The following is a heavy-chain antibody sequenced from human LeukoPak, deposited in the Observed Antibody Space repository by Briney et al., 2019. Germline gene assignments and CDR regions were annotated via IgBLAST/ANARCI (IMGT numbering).Heavy chain of an antibody. CDR3: ARSEGALALDY. V-gene: IGHV3-30*03. Sequence: PGGSLRLSCAASGFTFNNYGMHWVRQAPGKGLEWVAVISYDGSNKYYADSVKGRFTISRDNSKNTLYLQMNSLRAEDTAVYYCARSEGALALDYWGQGTLVTVSS. J-gene: IGHJ4*02. CDR2: ISYDGSNK. CDR1: GFTFNNYG. D-gene: IGHD4/OR15-4a*01.